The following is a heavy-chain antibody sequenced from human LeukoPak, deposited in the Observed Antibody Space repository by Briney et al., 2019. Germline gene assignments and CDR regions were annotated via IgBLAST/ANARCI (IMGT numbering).Heavy chain of an antibody. CDR1: GYTFTGYY. Sequence: ASVKVSCKASGYTFTGYYMHWVRQAPGQGLEWMGWINPNSGGTNYAQKFQGRVTMTRDTSISTAYMELSRLRSDDTAVYYCARAAGIAAAGRPDYWGQGTLVTVSS. CDR2: INPNSGGT. J-gene: IGHJ4*02. V-gene: IGHV1-2*02. CDR3: ARAAGIAAAGRPDY. D-gene: IGHD6-13*01.